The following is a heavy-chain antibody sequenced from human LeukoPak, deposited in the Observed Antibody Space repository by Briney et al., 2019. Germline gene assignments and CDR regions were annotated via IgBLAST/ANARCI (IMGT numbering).Heavy chain of an antibody. J-gene: IGHJ2*01. CDR3: AKDRTVGASYWYFDL. CDR1: GFTFSSYA. V-gene: IGHV3-30-3*01. CDR2: ISYDGSNK. Sequence: PGGSLRLSCAASGFTFSSYATHWVRQAPGKGLEWVAVISYDGSNKYYADSVKGRFTISRDNSKNTLYLQMNSLRAEDTAIYYCAKDRTVGASYWYFDLWGRGTLVTVSS. D-gene: IGHD1-26*01.